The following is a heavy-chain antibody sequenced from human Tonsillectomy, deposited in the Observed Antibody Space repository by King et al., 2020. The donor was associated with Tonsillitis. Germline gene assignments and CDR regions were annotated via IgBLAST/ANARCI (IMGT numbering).Heavy chain of an antibody. CDR3: ARVSLTYCSGTSCYAYYYYGMDV. CDR2: MNPNSGNT. J-gene: IGHJ6*02. CDR1: GYTFTSYD. D-gene: IGHD2-2*01. Sequence: QLVQSGAEVKKPGASVKVSCKASGYTFTSYDVNWVRQTTGQGLEWMGWMNPNSGNTGYAQKFQGRVTMTRNTSISTAYMELSSLRSEDAAVYYCARVSLTYCSGTSCYAYYYYGMDVWGQGTTVTVSS. V-gene: IGHV1-8*01.